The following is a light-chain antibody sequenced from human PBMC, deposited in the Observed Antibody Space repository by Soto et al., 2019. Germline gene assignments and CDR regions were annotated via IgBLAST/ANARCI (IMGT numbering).Light chain of an antibody. J-gene: IGKJ4*01. V-gene: IGKV1-27*01. CDR3: QQRSNWLT. Sequence: DIQMTQSPSSLSASVGDRVTITCRASQGISTYLVWYQQKPGTVPKLLIFAASTLQSGVPSRFSGSGSGTDFTLTISSLEPEDFAVYYCQQRSNWLTFGGGTKVEIK. CDR1: QGISTY. CDR2: AAS.